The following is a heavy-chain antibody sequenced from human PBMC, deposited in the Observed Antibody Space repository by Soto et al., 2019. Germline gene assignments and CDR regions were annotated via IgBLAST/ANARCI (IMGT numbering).Heavy chain of an antibody. D-gene: IGHD3-3*01. J-gene: IGHJ6*03. CDR2: ISSSSSTI. CDR1: GFTFSSYS. CDR3: ARASQYYDFWSDRKPMDV. V-gene: IGHV3-48*01. Sequence: PGESLKISCAASGFTFSSYSMNWVRQAPGKGLEWVSYISSSSSTIYYADSVKGRFTISRDNAKNSLYLQMNSLRAEDTAVYYCARASQYYDFWSDRKPMDVWGKGTTVTVSS.